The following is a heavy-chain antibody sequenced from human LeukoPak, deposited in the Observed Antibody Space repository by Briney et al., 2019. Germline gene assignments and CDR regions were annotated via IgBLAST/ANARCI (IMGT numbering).Heavy chain of an antibody. D-gene: IGHD4-17*01. CDR2: ISPTGSTT. V-gene: IGHV3-74*01. Sequence: GSLRLSCTASGFSFSGHWMHWARQLPGKGLVWVSRISPTGSTTSYADSVKGRFTISRDNAKNSLYLQMDSLRDEDTAVYYCARDRDYAFDYWGQGTLVTVSS. CDR3: ARDRDYAFDY. J-gene: IGHJ4*02. CDR1: GFSFSGHW.